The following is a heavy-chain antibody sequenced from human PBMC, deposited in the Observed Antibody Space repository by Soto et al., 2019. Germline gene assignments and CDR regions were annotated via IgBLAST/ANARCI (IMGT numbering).Heavy chain of an antibody. CDR2: IDPSDSYV. Sequence: PGESLKISCQASGYSFTAYWTTWVRQMPGKGLEWMATIDPSDSYVDYSPSFRGHVTFSVDRSITTVYLQWNSLKASDSAMYFCTRRASSSFYNFDFWGQGALVTVSS. V-gene: IGHV5-10-1*01. CDR3: TRRASSSFYNFDF. J-gene: IGHJ4*02. CDR1: GYSFTAYW. D-gene: IGHD2-2*01.